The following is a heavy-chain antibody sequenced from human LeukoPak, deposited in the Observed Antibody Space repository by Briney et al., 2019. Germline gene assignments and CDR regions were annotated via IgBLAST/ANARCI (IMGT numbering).Heavy chain of an antibody. CDR1: GGSISSYY. CDR2: IYYSGST. D-gene: IGHD3-16*01. Sequence: SETLSLTCTVSGGSISSYYWSWIRQPPGKGLEWIGYIYYSGSTNYNPSLKSRVTISVDTSKNQFSLKLSSVTAADTAVYYCARQIRLDYYFDYWGQGTLVTVSS. CDR3: ARQIRLDYYFDY. J-gene: IGHJ4*02. V-gene: IGHV4-59*01.